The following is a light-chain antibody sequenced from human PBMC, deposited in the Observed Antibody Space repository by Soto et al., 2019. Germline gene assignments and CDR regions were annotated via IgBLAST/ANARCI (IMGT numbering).Light chain of an antibody. J-gene: IGKJ1*01. V-gene: IGKV3-20*01. CDR1: QSVSSSY. Sequence: EIVLTQSPGTLSLSPGERATLSCRASQSVSSSYLAWYQQKPGQSPRLLIYGASSRATGIPDRFSGSGSGTDFTLTIRRLEPEDLAVYYWQQYGSSLCTFGQGTNVEIK. CDR3: QQYGSSLCT. CDR2: GAS.